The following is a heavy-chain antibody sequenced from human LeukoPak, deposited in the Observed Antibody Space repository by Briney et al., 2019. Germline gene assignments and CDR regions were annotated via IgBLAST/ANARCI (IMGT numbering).Heavy chain of an antibody. J-gene: IGHJ4*02. Sequence: GGSQRLSCAASGFTFSSYGMHWVRQAPGKGLEWVAVISYDGSNKYYADSVKGRFTISRDNSMNTLYLQMNSLRDEDTAVYYCAQAWRWLQLNYWGQGTLVTVSS. CDR1: GFTFSSYG. CDR3: AQAWRWLQLNY. V-gene: IGHV3-30*18. D-gene: IGHD5-24*01. CDR2: ISYDGSNK.